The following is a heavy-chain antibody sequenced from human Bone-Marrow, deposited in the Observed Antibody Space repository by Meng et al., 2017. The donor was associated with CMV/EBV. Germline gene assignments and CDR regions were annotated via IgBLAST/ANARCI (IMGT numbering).Heavy chain of an antibody. J-gene: IGHJ4*02. V-gene: IGHV3-49*04. Sequence: GESLKISCTASGFTFGDYAMSWVRQAPGKGLEWVGFIRSKAYGGTTEYAASVKGRFTISRDDSKSIAYLQMNSLKTEDTAVYYCTRSGIVGALDYWGQGTLV. CDR3: TRSGIVGALDY. D-gene: IGHD1-26*01. CDR1: GFTFGDYA. CDR2: IRSKAYGGTT.